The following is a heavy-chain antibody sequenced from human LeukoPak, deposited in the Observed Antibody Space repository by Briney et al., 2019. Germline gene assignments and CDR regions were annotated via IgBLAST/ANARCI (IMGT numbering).Heavy chain of an antibody. CDR2: IYSGGST. J-gene: IGHJ6*03. Sequence: SGGSLRPSCAASGFTVSSNYMSWVRQAPGKGLEWVSVIYSGGSTYYADSVKGRFTISRDNSKNTLYLQMNSLRAEDTAVYYCAREWYYYDSSGGSDYMDVWGKGTTVTISS. CDR1: GFTVSSNY. CDR3: AREWYYYDSSGGSDYMDV. V-gene: IGHV3-53*01. D-gene: IGHD3-22*01.